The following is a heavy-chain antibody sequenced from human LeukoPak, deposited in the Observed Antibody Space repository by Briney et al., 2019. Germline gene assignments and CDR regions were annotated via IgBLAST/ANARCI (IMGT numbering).Heavy chain of an antibody. V-gene: IGHV3-49*03. CDR2: IRSKAYGGTT. Sequence: GGSLGLSCTASGFTFGDYAMSWFRQAPGKGLEWVGFIRSKAYGGTTEYAASVKGRFTISRDDSKSIAYLQMNSLRAEDTAVYYCARGPELRYVNWLSQYNYYYGLDVWGQGTTVTVSS. CDR1: GFTFGDYA. CDR3: ARGPELRYVNWLSQYNYYYGLDV. D-gene: IGHD3-9*01. J-gene: IGHJ6*02.